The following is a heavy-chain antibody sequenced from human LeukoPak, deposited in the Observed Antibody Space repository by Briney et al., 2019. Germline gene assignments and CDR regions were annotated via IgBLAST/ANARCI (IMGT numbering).Heavy chain of an antibody. CDR1: GFTFSSYG. Sequence: PGGTLRLSCAASGFTFSSYGMNWVRQAPGKGLEWVSYISSSGSTIYYADSVKGRFTISGDNAKNSLYLQMNSLRAEDTAVYYCARDHYSRDSSGYYYYYYYMDVWGKGTTVTISS. CDR3: ARDHYSRDSSGYYYYYYYMDV. D-gene: IGHD3-22*01. CDR2: ISSSGSTI. V-gene: IGHV3-48*04. J-gene: IGHJ6*03.